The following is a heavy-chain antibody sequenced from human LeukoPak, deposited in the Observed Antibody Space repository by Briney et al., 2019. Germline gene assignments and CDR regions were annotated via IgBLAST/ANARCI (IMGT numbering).Heavy chain of an antibody. CDR2: IRYDGTNK. V-gene: IGHV3-30*02. Sequence: GGSLKLSCAAAGLAFSNCDMHWLRQAPGKGLDWVAFIRYDGTNKYYADSVKGRFTISRDNSKNTVYLIMNRLRPEDTAVYYCARGGHYNSGRYWHFDDWGQGTLVTVSS. CDR1: GLAFSNCD. J-gene: IGHJ4*02. CDR3: ARGGHYNSGRYWHFDD. D-gene: IGHD3-10*01.